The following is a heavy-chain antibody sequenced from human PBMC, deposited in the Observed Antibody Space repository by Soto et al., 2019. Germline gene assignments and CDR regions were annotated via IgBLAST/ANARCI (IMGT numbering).Heavy chain of an antibody. CDR1: GGTFSSYA. J-gene: IGHJ6*02. CDR2: IIPIFGTA. V-gene: IGHV1-69*06. D-gene: IGHD3-16*01. CDR3: ARDLGGPAGYYYYGMDV. Sequence: ASVKVSRKASGGTFSSYAISWVRQAPGQGLEWMGGIIPIFGTANYAQKFQGRVTITADKSTSTAYLELSSLRSEETAGYYCARDLGGPAGYYYYGMDVWGQGTTVTVPS.